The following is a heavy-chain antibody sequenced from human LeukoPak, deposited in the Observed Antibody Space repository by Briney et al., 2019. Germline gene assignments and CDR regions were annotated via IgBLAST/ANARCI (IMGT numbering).Heavy chain of an antibody. V-gene: IGHV3-74*01. CDR3: TRQQLDAFDI. D-gene: IGHD6-13*01. Sequence: PGGSLRLSCAASGFTFSNYWMHWVRQAPGTGLVWVSRINSDGSSTTYADSVKGRFTISRDNAKNTLSLQMNSLRAEDTAVYYCTRQQLDAFDIWGPGTMVTVSS. CDR2: INSDGSST. CDR1: GFTFSNYW. J-gene: IGHJ3*02.